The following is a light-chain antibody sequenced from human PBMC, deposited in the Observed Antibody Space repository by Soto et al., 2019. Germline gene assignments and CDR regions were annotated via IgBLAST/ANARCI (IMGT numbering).Light chain of an antibody. CDR2: GAS. CDR1: KSVSNN. CDR3: QQYNNWPPLT. V-gene: IGKV3-15*01. Sequence: EIVMTQSPATLSVSPGERAILSCRASKSVSNNLAWSQQKPGQAPRLLIYGASTRAPGIPARFRGSGSGTEFTLSISSPQSEDFAMYECQQYNNWPPLTFGGGTKVEIK. J-gene: IGKJ4*01.